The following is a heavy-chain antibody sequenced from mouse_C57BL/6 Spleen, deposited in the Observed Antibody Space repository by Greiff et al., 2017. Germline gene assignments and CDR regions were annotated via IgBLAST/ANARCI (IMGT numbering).Heavy chain of an antibody. D-gene: IGHD1-1*01. CDR3: AREAIITTDWYFDV. CDR2: ISYDGSN. CDR1: GYSITSGYY. V-gene: IGHV3-6*01. J-gene: IGHJ1*03. Sequence: EVKLVESGPGLVKPSQSLSLTCSVTGYSITSGYYWNWIRQFPGNKLEWMGYISYDGSNNYNPSLKNRISITRDTSKNQFFLKLNSVTTEDTATYYCAREAIITTDWYFDVWGTGTTVTVAS.